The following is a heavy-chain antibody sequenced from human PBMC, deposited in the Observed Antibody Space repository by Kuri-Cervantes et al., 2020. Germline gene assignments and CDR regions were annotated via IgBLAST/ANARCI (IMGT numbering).Heavy chain of an antibody. J-gene: IGHJ4*02. D-gene: IGHD3-9*01. CDR2: IIPIFGTA. V-gene: IGHV1-69*01. CDR3: ARVRDILTGPLRY. Sequence: KISCKASGYTFTSYGISWVRQAPGQGLEWMGGIIPIFGTANYAQKFQGRVTITADESTSTAYMELSSLRSEDTAVYYCARVRDILTGPLRYWGQGTLVTVSS. CDR1: GYTFTSYG.